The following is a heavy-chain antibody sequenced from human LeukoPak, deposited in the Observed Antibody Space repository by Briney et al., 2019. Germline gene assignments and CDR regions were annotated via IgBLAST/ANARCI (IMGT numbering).Heavy chain of an antibody. CDR3: ARPGRQDAYNGHYWYFDL. Sequence: SETLSLTCTVSGGSITNYYWNWIRQPPGKDLEWIGCVSYSGRTHYSSALKSRVTISVDTSKNQFSLNLRSVTATDTAVYYCARPGRQDAYNGHYWYFDLWGRGTLVTVSS. V-gene: IGHV4-59*01. J-gene: IGHJ2*01. D-gene: IGHD5-24*01. CDR1: GGSITNYY. CDR2: VSYSGRT.